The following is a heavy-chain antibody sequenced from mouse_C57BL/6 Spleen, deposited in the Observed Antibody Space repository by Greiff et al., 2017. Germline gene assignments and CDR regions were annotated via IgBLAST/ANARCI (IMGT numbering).Heavy chain of an antibody. Sequence: VHVKQSGAELVRPGASVKLSCTASGFNIKDDYMHWVKQRPEQGLEWIGWIDPENGDTEYASKFQGKATITADTSSNTAYLQLSSLTSEDTAVYYCTTGVYQGDYFDYWGQGTTLTDSS. J-gene: IGHJ2*01. CDR1: GFNIKDDY. CDR3: TTGVYQGDYFDY. D-gene: IGHD2-1*01. CDR2: IDPENGDT. V-gene: IGHV14-4*01.